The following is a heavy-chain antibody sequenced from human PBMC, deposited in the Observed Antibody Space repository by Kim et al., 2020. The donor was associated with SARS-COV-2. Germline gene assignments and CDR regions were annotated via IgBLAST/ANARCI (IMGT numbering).Heavy chain of an antibody. D-gene: IGHD3-16*01. Sequence: TGYADSGKGRFIISRDNAKNTLYLQINSLTDEDTAVYYCARDLAKGGWGQGILVTVSS. CDR2: T. J-gene: IGHJ4*02. CDR3: ARDLAKGG. V-gene: IGHV3-74*01.